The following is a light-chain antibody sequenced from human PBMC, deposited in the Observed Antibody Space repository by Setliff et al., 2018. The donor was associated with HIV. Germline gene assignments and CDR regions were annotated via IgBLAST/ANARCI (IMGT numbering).Light chain of an antibody. CDR1: TSDIGAYGY. J-gene: IGLJ2*01. Sequence: QSALAQPASVSGSPGQSIAISCTATTSDIGAYGYVSWHQQLPGKAPKVLIYDVSNRPSGVSDRFSGSKSGNMAYLTISGLQADDEADYYCSSYTSSRTWIFGGGTKVTVL. CDR3: SSYTSSRTWI. CDR2: DVS. V-gene: IGLV2-14*03.